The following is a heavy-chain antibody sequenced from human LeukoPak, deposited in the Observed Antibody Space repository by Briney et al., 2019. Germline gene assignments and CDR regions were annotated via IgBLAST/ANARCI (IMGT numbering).Heavy chain of an antibody. Sequence: VASVKVSCKASGGTFSSYAISWVRQAPGQGLEWMGGIIPIFGTANYAQKFQGRVTITADESTSTVYMELSSLRSEDTAVYYCARYCSSTSCPISDWGQGTLVTVSS. D-gene: IGHD2-2*01. CDR1: GGTFSSYA. CDR2: IIPIFGTA. V-gene: IGHV1-69*13. J-gene: IGHJ4*02. CDR3: ARYCSSTSCPISD.